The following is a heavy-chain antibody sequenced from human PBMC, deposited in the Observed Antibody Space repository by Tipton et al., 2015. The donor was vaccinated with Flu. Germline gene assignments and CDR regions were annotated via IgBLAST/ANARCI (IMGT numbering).Heavy chain of an antibody. Sequence: GLVKPSETLSLTCSVSGGSISRHYWSWIRQPPGKGLEWIGNIFYSGGPSYNPSLRSRVTISTDMSKNQFSLNLTSVTAADTAVYYCARYGLSARGDWGQGIIVTVSS. D-gene: IGHD3/OR15-3a*01. CDR1: GGSISRHY. J-gene: IGHJ4*02. V-gene: IGHV4-59*11. CDR3: ARYGLSARGD. CDR2: IFYSGGP.